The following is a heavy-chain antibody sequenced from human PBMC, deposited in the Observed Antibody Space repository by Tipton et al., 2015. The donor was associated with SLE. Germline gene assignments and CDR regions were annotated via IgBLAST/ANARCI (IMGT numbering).Heavy chain of an antibody. CDR1: GGSISSYF. J-gene: IGHJ4*02. CDR2: IYYSGST. D-gene: IGHD2-2*01. CDR3: ARSLDAAALFDY. V-gene: IGHV4-59*08. Sequence: TLSPTCTVSGGSISSYFWSWIRQPPGKGLEWIGYIYYSGSTNYSPSLKSRLTISIDMSKNQFSLKLTSVTAADTAVYYCARSLDAAALFDYWGQGALVTVSS.